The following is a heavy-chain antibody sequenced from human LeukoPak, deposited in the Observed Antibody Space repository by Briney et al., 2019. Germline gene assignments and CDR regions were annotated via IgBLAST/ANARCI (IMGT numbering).Heavy chain of an antibody. CDR3: ARRYCSSTSCFPYNWFDP. V-gene: IGHV5-51*01. D-gene: IGHD2-2*01. J-gene: IGHJ5*02. Sequence: GESLKISCKGSGYSFTSYWIGWVRQMPGKGLEWMGNIYPGDSDTRYSPSFQGQVTISADKSISTAYLQWSSLKASDTAMYYCARRYCSSTSCFPYNWFDPWGQGTLVTVSS. CDR2: IYPGDSDT. CDR1: GYSFTSYW.